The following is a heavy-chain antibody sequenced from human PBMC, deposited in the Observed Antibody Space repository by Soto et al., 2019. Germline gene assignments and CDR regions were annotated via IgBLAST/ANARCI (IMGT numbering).Heavy chain of an antibody. CDR3: ARDGGEGSSGTIDP. CDR2: MNPNSGNT. V-gene: IGHV1-8*01. D-gene: IGHD6-19*01. CDR1: GYTFTSYD. Sequence: QVQLVQSVAEVKKPGASVKVSCKASGYTFTSYDITWVRQATGQGLEWMGWMNPNSGNTGYAQKFQGRVTMTRNTSRRTDYMELSSLGSEDTAGYYCARDGGEGSSGTIDPWGKGTLVTVSS. J-gene: IGHJ5*02.